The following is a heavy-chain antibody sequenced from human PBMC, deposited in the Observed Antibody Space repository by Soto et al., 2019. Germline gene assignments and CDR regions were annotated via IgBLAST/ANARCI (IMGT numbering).Heavy chain of an antibody. J-gene: IGHJ6*02. V-gene: IGHV3-30*03. Sequence: GGSLRLSCAASGFTFSSYGMHWVRQAPGKGLEWVAVISYDGSNKYYADSVKGRFTISRDNSKNTLYLQMNSLRAEDTAVYYCARSSGRLRGNYYYYGMDVWGQGTTVTVSS. CDR2: ISYDGSNK. D-gene: IGHD5-12*01. CDR3: ARSSGRLRGNYYYYGMDV. CDR1: GFTFSSYG.